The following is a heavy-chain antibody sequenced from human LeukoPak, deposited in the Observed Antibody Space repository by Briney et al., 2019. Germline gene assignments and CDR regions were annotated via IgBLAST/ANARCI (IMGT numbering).Heavy chain of an antibody. CDR1: GDSVSSDSAA. Sequence: SQTLSLTCGISGDSVSSDSAAWNWIRQSPSRGLEWLGKTYYRSKWYNDYALSVKSRISINPDTSKNQFSLQLNSVTPEGTAVYYCAREWELLWSDVFDVWGQGAMVTVSS. CDR2: TYYRSKWYN. D-gene: IGHD1-26*01. J-gene: IGHJ3*01. V-gene: IGHV6-1*01. CDR3: AREWELLWSDVFDV.